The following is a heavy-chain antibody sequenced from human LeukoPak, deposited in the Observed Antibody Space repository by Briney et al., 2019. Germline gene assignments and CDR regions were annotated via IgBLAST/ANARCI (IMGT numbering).Heavy chain of an antibody. Sequence: ASVKVSCKASGYTFTSYDISWVRQAPGQGREGMGWISGYNGNTNYGQKFQGRVTVTTDKSTSTAYMELRSLRSDDTAVYYCARGGGSGSNGMDVWGQGTTVTVSS. CDR1: GYTFTSYD. V-gene: IGHV1-18*01. J-gene: IGHJ6*02. CDR3: ARGGGSGSNGMDV. D-gene: IGHD3-10*01. CDR2: ISGYNGNT.